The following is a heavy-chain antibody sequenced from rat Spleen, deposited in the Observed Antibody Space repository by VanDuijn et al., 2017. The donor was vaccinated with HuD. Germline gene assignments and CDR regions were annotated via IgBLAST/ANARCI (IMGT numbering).Heavy chain of an antibody. CDR3: ARNYGGYSVAFDY. D-gene: IGHD1-11*01. J-gene: IGHJ2*01. CDR1: GFTFSSFT. V-gene: IGHV5-7*01. Sequence: EVQLVESGGGLVQPGRSLKLSCVASGFTFSSFTMAWVRQAPKKGLEWVATISSGGSNTYYPDSVKGRFTISRDNAKSTLYLQMDSLRSEDTATYYCARNYGGYSVAFDYWGQGVMVTVSS. CDR2: ISSGGSNT.